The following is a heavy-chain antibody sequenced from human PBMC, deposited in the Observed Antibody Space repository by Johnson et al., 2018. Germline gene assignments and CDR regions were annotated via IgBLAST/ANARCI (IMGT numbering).Heavy chain of an antibody. CDR2: LRSNAHNYAI. J-gene: IGHJ1*01. CDR3: HRSDYSGTYFS. CDR1: GFSFSGSP. Sequence: VQLQESGGGLVQPGGSLKLCCAASGFSFSGSPMHWVRQAPGTGLEWVGRLRSNAHNYAIAYGASVKCRCTISRDDSKNTAYLQMNSLNTEDTAVYYFHRSDYSGTYFSWGQGTRVTVSS. D-gene: IGHD1-26*01. V-gene: IGHV3-73*02.